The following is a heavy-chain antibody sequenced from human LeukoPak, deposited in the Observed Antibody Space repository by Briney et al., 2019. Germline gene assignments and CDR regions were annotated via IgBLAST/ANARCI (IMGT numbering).Heavy chain of an antibody. Sequence: ASVKVSCKASGYTFTTYDINWVRQATGQGLEWMGWMNPNSGNTGYAQKFQGRVTMTRNTSISTAFMELSGLRSEDTAVYFCARRNTAMVAGLDSWGQGSLVTVSS. CDR3: ARRNTAMVAGLDS. J-gene: IGHJ4*02. D-gene: IGHD5-18*01. CDR1: GYTFTTYD. CDR2: MNPNSGNT. V-gene: IGHV1-8*01.